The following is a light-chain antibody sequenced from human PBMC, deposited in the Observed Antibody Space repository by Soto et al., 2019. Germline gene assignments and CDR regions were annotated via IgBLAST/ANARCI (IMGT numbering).Light chain of an antibody. Sequence: GDRVTITCRASHSISSWLAWYQQKPGKAPKLLIYDASSLESGVPSRFSGSGSDTEFTLTINNLQPDDFATYHCQQYNRYSLTFGGGTKVDIK. J-gene: IGKJ4*01. CDR3: QQYNRYSLT. V-gene: IGKV1-5*01. CDR1: HSISSW. CDR2: DAS.